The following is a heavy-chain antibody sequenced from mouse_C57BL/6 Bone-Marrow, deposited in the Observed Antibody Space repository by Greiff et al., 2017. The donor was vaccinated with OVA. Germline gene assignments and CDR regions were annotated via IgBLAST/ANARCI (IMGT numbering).Heavy chain of an antibody. CDR2: INPGSGGT. CDR3: ASRGYYYGSSYVDY. D-gene: IGHD1-1*01. CDR1: GYAFTNYL. J-gene: IGHJ2*01. V-gene: IGHV1-54*01. Sequence: VQLQQSGAELVRPGTSVKVSCKASGYAFTNYLIEWVKQRPGPGLEWIGVINPGSGGTNYNEKFKGKATLTADKSSSTAYMQRSSLTSEDSAVYFCASRGYYYGSSYVDYWGQGTTLTVSS.